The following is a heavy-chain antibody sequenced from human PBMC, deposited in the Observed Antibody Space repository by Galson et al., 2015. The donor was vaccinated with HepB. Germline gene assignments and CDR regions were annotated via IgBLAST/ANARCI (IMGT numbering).Heavy chain of an antibody. Sequence: QSGAEVKKPGASVKVSCTASGGTFSSYAISWVRQAPGQGLEWMGGIIPIFGTANYAQKFQGRVTITADESTSTAYMELSSLRSEDTAVYYCAGNEITIFGVVTNNWFDPWGQGTLVTVSS. D-gene: IGHD3-3*01. V-gene: IGHV1-69*13. J-gene: IGHJ5*02. CDR2: IIPIFGTA. CDR1: GGTFSSYA. CDR3: AGNEITIFGVVTNNWFDP.